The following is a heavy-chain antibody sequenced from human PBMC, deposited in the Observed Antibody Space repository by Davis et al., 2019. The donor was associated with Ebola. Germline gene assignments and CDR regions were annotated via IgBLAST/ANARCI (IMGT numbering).Heavy chain of an antibody. CDR3: ATLRRTITGMDDAFDV. CDR2: IYPGDSDT. CDR1: GYRFTNYW. D-gene: IGHD1-20*01. V-gene: IGHV5-51*01. Sequence: GESLKISCQGSGYRFTNYWIGWVRQQPGKGLEWMGIIYPGDSDTRYRPSFQGQVTISADKSISSAYLQWSSLKASDTAMYYCATLRRTITGMDDAFDVWGQGTIVSVSS. J-gene: IGHJ3*01.